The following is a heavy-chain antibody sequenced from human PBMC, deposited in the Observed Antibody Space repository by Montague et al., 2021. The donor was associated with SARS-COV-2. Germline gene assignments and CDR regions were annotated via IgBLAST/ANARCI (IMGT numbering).Heavy chain of an antibody. D-gene: IGHD3/OR15-3a*01. J-gene: IGHJ4*02. CDR2: TYNSDRT. V-gene: IGHV4-30-4*08. Sequence: TLSLTCTVSGGSFSSGDYYWNWIRQPPGKGLEWIGYTYNSDRTXYNPSLKSRVSISVDTSKNQLSLRLSSVTAADAAVYYCARIGGWSGVYWGQGTLVTVSS. CDR3: ARIGGWSGVY. CDR1: GGSFSSGDYY.